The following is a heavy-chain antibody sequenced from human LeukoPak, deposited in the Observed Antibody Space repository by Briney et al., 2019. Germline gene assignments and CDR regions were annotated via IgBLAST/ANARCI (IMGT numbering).Heavy chain of an antibody. CDR2: IYSHGST. CDR3: ARGEILTGPFDY. V-gene: IGHV3-53*01. J-gene: IGHJ4*02. CDR1: GFSVSNNY. D-gene: IGHD3-9*01. Sequence: PGGSLRLSCAASGFSVSNNYMTWVRQAPGKGLDWVSVIYSHGSTHYGDSVRGRFTISRDNSKNTFYLQMNSLKDEDTAVYYCARGEILTGPFDYWGQGTLVTVSS.